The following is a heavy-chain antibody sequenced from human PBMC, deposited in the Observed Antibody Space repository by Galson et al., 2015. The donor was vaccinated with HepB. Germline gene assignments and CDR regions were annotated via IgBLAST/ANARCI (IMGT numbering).Heavy chain of an antibody. V-gene: IGHV1-8*01. Sequence: AGNEGCKASGERLTRDEIQWVRQGTGKGREWMGWRSPKSGDTGYAQKFQGRVTMTRDTSMRTAFMELRSLPTEDTSMYYCAKGDGDYPESFGFWAPGTMLLVSS. D-gene: IGHD4-17*01. CDR3: AKGDGDYPESFGF. CDR2: RSPKSGDT. CDR1: GERLTRDE. J-gene: IGHJ3*01.